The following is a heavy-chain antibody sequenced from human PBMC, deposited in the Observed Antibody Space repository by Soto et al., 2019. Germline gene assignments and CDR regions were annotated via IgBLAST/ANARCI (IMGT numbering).Heavy chain of an antibody. D-gene: IGHD6-19*01. CDR2: IYYSGST. Sequence: SETLSLTCTVSGGSIXVYHWSWIRQPPGKGLEWIGYIYYSGSTNYNPSLKSRVTISVDTPKNQFSLKLSSVTAADTAVYYCARGLDSSDLRTVFEYWGQGTLVTVSS. CDR1: GGSIXVYH. CDR3: ARGLDSSDLRTVFEY. J-gene: IGHJ4*02. V-gene: IGHV4-59*01.